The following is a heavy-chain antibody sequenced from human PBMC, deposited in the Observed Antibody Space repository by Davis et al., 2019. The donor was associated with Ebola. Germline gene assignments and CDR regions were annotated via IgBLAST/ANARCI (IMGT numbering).Heavy chain of an antibody. D-gene: IGHD3-22*01. CDR3: ARGEPRYYYDSSGYRSAIDAFDI. CDR1: GGSISSYY. V-gene: IGHV4-59*08. Sequence: SETLSLTCTVSGGSISSYYWSWIRQPPGKGLEWIGYIYYSGSTNYNPSLKSRVTISVDTSKNQFSLKLSSVTAADTAVYYCARGEPRYYYDSSGYRSAIDAFDIWGQGTMVTVSS. CDR2: IYYSGST. J-gene: IGHJ3*02.